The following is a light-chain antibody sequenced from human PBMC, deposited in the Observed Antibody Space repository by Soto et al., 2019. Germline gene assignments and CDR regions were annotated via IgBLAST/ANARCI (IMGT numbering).Light chain of an antibody. J-gene: IGLJ1*01. V-gene: IGLV2-14*03. Sequence: LTQPASVFGSPGQSITFSCTGTSSDVGGYNFVSWYQQHPGKAPKLMIYEVSSRPSGVSNRFSGSKSGNTASLTISGLQPEDEADYYCSSYTTSTTVVFGTGTKVTVL. CDR2: EVS. CDR1: SSDVGGYNF. CDR3: SSYTTSTTVV.